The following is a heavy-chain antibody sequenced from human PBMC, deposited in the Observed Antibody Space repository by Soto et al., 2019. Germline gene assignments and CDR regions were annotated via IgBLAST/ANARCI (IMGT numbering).Heavy chain of an antibody. CDR2: INPNLGLA. CDR1: GGPFSSYT. J-gene: IGHJ4*02. V-gene: IGHV1-69*02. D-gene: IGHD2-15*01. CDR3: TRVSNKISLVGGFFDS. Sequence: QVQLVQSGAEVKKPGSSVKVSCEASGGPFSSYTFNWVRQVPGQGLEWMGRINPNLGLAGYEQKFQGRLTVTADRSTSTAYMELRSLRSEDTAVYYCTRVSNKISLVGGFFDSWGQGTLVTVSS.